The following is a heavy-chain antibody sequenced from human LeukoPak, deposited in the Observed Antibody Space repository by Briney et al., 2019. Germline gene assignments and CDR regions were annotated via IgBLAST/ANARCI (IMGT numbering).Heavy chain of an antibody. D-gene: IGHD6-13*01. CDR1: GFTFSSYS. CDR2: ISSSSSYI. V-gene: IGHV3-21*01. Sequence: PGGSLRLSCAASGFTFSSYSMNWVRQAPGKGLEWVSSISSSSSYIYYADSVKGRFTISRDNAKNSLYLQMNSLRAEDTAVYYCARDQESGSWYGNWFDPWGQGTLVTVSS. J-gene: IGHJ5*02. CDR3: ARDQESGSWYGNWFDP.